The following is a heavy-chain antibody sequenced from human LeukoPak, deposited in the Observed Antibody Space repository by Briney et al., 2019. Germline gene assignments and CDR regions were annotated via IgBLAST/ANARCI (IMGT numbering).Heavy chain of an antibody. D-gene: IGHD3-10*01. CDR3: ARWAGSGTYHFDY. CDR2: IYSSVST. Sequence: PSETLSLTCTVSGDSVSTYYWSWIRQPAGKGLEWIGRIYSSVSTNYNPSLKSRVTMSVDTSKNQFSLKLSSVTAADTAVYYCARWAGSGTYHFDYWGQGTLVTVSS. J-gene: IGHJ4*02. V-gene: IGHV4-4*07. CDR1: GDSVSTYY.